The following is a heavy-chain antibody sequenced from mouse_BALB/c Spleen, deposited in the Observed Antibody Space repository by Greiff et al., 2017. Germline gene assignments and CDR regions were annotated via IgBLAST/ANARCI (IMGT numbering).Heavy chain of an antibody. Sequence: EVQLQQSGTVLARPGASVKMSCKASGYSFTSYWMHWVKQRPGQGLEWIGAIYPGNSDTSYNQKFKGKAKLTAVTSASTAYMELSSLTNEDSAVYYCTRQDNYYGSSYWYFDVWGAGTTVTVSS. D-gene: IGHD1-1*01. CDR2: IYPGNSDT. CDR3: TRQDNYYGSSYWYFDV. J-gene: IGHJ1*01. CDR1: GYSFTSYW. V-gene: IGHV1-5*01.